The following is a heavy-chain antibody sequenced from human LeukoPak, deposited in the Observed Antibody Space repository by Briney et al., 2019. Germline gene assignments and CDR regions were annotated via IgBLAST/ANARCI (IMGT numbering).Heavy chain of an antibody. Sequence: PGGSLRLSCAASGFTFSSYAMSWVRQAPGKGLEWVAVISSDGSNKYYADSVKGRFTISRDNSKSTLYLQMDSLRAEDTAVYYCARASTPGFGLSGFDYWGQGTLVTVSS. V-gene: IGHV3-30-3*01. J-gene: IGHJ4*02. CDR2: ISSDGSNK. CDR1: GFTFSSYA. D-gene: IGHD5/OR15-5a*01. CDR3: ARASTPGFGLSGFDY.